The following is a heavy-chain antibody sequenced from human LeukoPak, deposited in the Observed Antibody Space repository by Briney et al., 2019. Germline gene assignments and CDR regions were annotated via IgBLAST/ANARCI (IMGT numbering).Heavy chain of an antibody. V-gene: IGHV3-23*01. CDR1: GFTFSSYA. Sequence: GGSLRLSCAASGFTFSSYAMSWVRQAPGKGLXXXXXISGSGGSTYYADSVKGRFTISRDNSKNTLYLQMNSLGAEDTAVYYCAKTLGDYGDYWFDPWGQGTLVTVSS. J-gene: IGHJ5*02. CDR2: ISGSGGST. CDR3: AKTLGDYGDYWFDP. D-gene: IGHD4-17*01.